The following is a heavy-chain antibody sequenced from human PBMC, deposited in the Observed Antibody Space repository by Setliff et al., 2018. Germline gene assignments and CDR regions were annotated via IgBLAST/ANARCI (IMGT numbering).Heavy chain of an antibody. Sequence: GGSLRLSCAVSGFTFSSYAMSWVRQAPGKGLEWVSTIYSGDRNTFYTDSVKGRFTIFRDGSKNTLFLHMTSLRAEDTAVYYCAKPQVELRWGFESWGQGTPVTVSS. CDR2: IYSGDRNT. J-gene: IGHJ4*02. D-gene: IGHD1-7*01. CDR1: GFTFSSYA. V-gene: IGHV3-23*03. CDR3: AKPQVELRWGFES.